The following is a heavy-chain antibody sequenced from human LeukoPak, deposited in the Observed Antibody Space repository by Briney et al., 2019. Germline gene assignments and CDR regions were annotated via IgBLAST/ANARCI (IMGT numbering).Heavy chain of an antibody. CDR1: GFTFSSYW. Sequence: GGSLRLSCAASGFTFSSYWMSWVRQAPGKGLEWVANIKQDGSEKYYVDSVKGRFTISRDNAKNSLYLQMNSLRAEDTAVYYCAREPVGAPTDGYYYYGMDVWGQGTTVTVSS. CDR2: IKQDGSEK. D-gene: IGHD1-26*01. V-gene: IGHV3-7*03. CDR3: AREPVGAPTDGYYYYGMDV. J-gene: IGHJ6*02.